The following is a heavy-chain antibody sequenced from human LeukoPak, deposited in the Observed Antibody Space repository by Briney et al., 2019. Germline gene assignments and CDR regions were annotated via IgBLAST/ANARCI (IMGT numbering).Heavy chain of an antibody. Sequence: SVKVSCKASGGTFSSYAISWVRQAPGQGLEWMGRIIPILGTANYAQKFQGRVTITTDESTSTAYMELSSLRSEDTAVYYCARDRRESALWFGESAADAFDIWGQGTMVTVSS. V-gene: IGHV1-69*05. CDR1: GGTFSSYA. D-gene: IGHD3-10*01. J-gene: IGHJ3*02. CDR2: IIPILGTA. CDR3: ARDRRESALWFGESAADAFDI.